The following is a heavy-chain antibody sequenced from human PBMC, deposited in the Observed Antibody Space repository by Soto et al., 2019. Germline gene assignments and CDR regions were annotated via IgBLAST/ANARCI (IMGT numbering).Heavy chain of an antibody. V-gene: IGHV4-34*01. CDR3: ARAARNNYYDSSGPSGGFDP. Sequence: SETLSLTCAVYGGSFSGYYWSWIRQPPGKGLEWIGEINHSGSTNYNPSLKSRVTISVDTSKNQFSLKLSSVTAADTAVYYCARAARNNYYDSSGPSGGFDPWGQGTLVTVSS. CDR2: INHSGST. CDR1: GGSFSGYY. J-gene: IGHJ5*02. D-gene: IGHD3-22*01.